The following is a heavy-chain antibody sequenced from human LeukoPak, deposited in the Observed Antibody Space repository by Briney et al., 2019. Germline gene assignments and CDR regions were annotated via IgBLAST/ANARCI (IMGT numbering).Heavy chain of an antibody. J-gene: IGHJ6*03. D-gene: IGHD6-13*01. CDR1: DYSISSDYY. CDR3: ARLAAAGRFTYYYMDV. V-gene: IGHV4-38-2*02. Sequence: PSETLSLTCTVFDYSISSDYYWGWIRQPPGKGLEWIGSINHSGNTYYSPSLKSRVTISVDTSKKQFSPKVTSVTAADTAMYYCARLAAAGRFTYYYMDVWGKGTTVTVSS. CDR2: INHSGNT.